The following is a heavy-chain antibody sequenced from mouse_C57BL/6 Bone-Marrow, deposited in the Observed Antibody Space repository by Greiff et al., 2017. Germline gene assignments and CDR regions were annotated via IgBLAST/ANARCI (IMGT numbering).Heavy chain of an antibody. V-gene: IGHV3-2*02. Sequence: DVQLQESGPGLVKPSQSLSLTCTVTGYSITSDYAWNWIRQFPGNKQEWMGYITYSGSTSYSPSLKSRISITRDTSNNPFFLQLNSLTTEDTATYYCSRASYYYGDSLDYWGQGTTLTVSS. CDR1: GYSITSDYA. J-gene: IGHJ2*01. CDR2: ITYSGST. D-gene: IGHD1-1*02. CDR3: SRASYYYGDSLDY.